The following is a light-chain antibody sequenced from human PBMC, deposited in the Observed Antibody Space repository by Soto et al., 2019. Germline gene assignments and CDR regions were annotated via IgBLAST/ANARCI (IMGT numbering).Light chain of an antibody. CDR3: MQGTHWPYT. V-gene: IGKV2-30*02. CDR2: QVS. CDR1: QGLVHSNGDTF. Sequence: DVVMTQSPLSLPVTLGQPASISCRSSQGLVHSNGDTFLSWFQQRPGQSPRRLIYQVSNRDCGVPDRFSGSGSGTDFTLTISRVEAEDVAIYYCMQGTHWPYTFGQGTMLEI. J-gene: IGKJ2*01.